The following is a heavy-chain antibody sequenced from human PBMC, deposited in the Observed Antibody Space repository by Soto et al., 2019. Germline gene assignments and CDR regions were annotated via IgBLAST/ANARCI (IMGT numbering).Heavy chain of an antibody. CDR3: ARRANSNYYYYYYMDV. V-gene: IGHV4-39*01. J-gene: IGHJ6*03. Sequence: SETLSLTCPVSGGYISSSSYYWGWIRQPPGKGLEWIGSIYYSGSTYYNPSLKSRVTISVDTSKNQFSLKLSSVTAADTAVYYCARRANSNYYYYYYMDVWGKGTTVTVSS. D-gene: IGHD1-1*01. CDR1: GGYISSSSYY. CDR2: IYYSGST.